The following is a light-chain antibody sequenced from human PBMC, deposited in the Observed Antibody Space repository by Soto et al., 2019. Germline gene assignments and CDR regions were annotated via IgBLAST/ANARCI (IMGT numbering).Light chain of an antibody. J-gene: IGKJ4*01. V-gene: IGKV3-11*01. CDR1: QSVGIY. CDR2: DAS. CDR3: QQRNNWVT. Sequence: EIVLTQSPDTLSLSPGERATLSCRASQSVGIYLAWYQQKPGQAPRLLIYDASNRATGIPARFSGTGPGTEFGLTISSLEPEDSAVYYCQQRNNWVTFGGGTKVDIK.